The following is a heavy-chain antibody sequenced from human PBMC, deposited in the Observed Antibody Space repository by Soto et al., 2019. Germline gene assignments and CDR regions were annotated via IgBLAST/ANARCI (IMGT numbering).Heavy chain of an antibody. CDR2: INPNSGGT. CDR3: ASGLGLYYDFWSGYNYYYGMDV. D-gene: IGHD3-3*01. V-gene: IGHV1-2*02. Sequence: ASVKVSCKASGYTFTGYYMHWVRQAPGQGLEWMGWINPNSGGTNYAQKFQGRVTMTRDTSTSTVYMELSSLRSEDTAMYYCASGLGLYYDFWSGYNYYYGMDVWGQGTTVTVSS. J-gene: IGHJ6*02. CDR1: GYTFTGYY.